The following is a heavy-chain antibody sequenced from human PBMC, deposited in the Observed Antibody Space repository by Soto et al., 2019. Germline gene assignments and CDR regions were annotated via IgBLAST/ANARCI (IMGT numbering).Heavy chain of an antibody. V-gene: IGHV1-18*01. Sequence: ASVKVSCKASGYTFTSYGISWVRQAPGQGLEWMGWISAYNGNTNYAQKHQGRVTMTTDTSTSTAYIELRSLRTDDTAVYYCRRDDYGDYYYYGMDVWGQGTTVTVAS. CDR2: ISAYNGNT. J-gene: IGHJ6*02. CDR1: GYTFTSYG. CDR3: RRDDYGDYYYYGMDV. D-gene: IGHD4-17*01.